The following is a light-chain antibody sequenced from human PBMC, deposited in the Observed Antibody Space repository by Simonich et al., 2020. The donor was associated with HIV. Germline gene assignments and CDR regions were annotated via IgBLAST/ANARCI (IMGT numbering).Light chain of an antibody. V-gene: IGLV3-1*01. CDR1: KLGDKY. Sequence: SYELTQPPSVSVSPGQTASITCSGDKLGDKYACWYQQQPGQSPVLVIYQDIKRPSGIPERFSGSNTENTATLTISGTQAMDEADYYCQSYDSSLSASVVFGGGTKLTVL. CDR2: QDI. J-gene: IGLJ2*01. CDR3: QSYDSSLSASVV.